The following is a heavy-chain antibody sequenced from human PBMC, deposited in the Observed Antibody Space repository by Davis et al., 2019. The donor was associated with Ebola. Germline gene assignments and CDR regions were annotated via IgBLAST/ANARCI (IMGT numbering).Heavy chain of an antibody. CDR3: ARRGQWLVPSPFDP. CDR1: GGSFSGYY. CDR2: INHSGST. D-gene: IGHD6-19*01. V-gene: IGHV4-34*01. J-gene: IGHJ5*02. Sequence: MPSETLSLTCAVYGGSFSGYYWSWIRQPPGKGLEWIGEINHSGSTNYNPSLKSRVTISVDTSKNQFSLKLSSVTAADTAVYYCARRGQWLVPSPFDPWGQGTLVTVSS.